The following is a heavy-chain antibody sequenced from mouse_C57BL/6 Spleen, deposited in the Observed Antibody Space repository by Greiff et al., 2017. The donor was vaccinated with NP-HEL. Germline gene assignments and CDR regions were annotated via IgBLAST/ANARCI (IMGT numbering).Heavy chain of an antibody. Sequence: QVHVKQSGPELVKPGASVKISCKASGYAFSSSWMNWVKQRPGKGLEWIGRIYPGDGDTNYNGKFKGKATLTADKSSSTAYMQLSSLTSEDSAVYFCARDYYGSTLAYWGQGTLVTVSA. J-gene: IGHJ3*01. CDR3: ARDYYGSTLAY. D-gene: IGHD1-1*01. CDR1: GYAFSSSW. CDR2: IYPGDGDT. V-gene: IGHV1-82*01.